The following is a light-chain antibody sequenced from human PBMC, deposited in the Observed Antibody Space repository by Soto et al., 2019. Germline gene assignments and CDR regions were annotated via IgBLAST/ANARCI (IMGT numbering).Light chain of an antibody. CDR2: TSN. CDR3: AAWDDRLNVVV. J-gene: IGLJ2*01. CDR1: RSNIGSNT. V-gene: IGLV1-44*01. Sequence: QSVLTQPPSVSGAPGQTVSISCSGSRSNIGSNTLNWFQQVPGTAPKLLISTSNHRPSGVRGRFSASKSGTSASLAISGLQSDDEAVYYCAAWDDRLNVVVFGGGTKLTVL.